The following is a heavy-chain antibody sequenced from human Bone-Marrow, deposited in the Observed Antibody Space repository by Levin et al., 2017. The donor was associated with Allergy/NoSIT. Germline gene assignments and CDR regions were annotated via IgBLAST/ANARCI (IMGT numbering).Heavy chain of an antibody. CDR3: ARALCSSGWYWGGYFDY. CDR2: IYTSGST. J-gene: IGHJ4*02. CDR1: GGSISSGSYY. V-gene: IGHV4-61*02. Sequence: HSQTLSLTCTVSGGSISSGSYYWSWIRQPAGKGLEWIGRIYTSGSTNYNPSLKSRVTISVDTSKNQFSLKLSSVTAADTAVYYCARALCSSGWYWGGYFDYWGQGTLVTVSS. D-gene: IGHD6-19*01.